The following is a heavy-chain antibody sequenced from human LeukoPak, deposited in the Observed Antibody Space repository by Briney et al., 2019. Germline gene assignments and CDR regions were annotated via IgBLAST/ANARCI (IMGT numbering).Heavy chain of an antibody. V-gene: IGHV3-30*18. CDR3: AKEGGGSGWDFDY. CDR2: ISYDGSNK. CDR1: GFTFSSYG. Sequence: GGSLRLSCVASGFTFSSYGMHWVRQAPGKGLEWVAVISYDGSNKYYADSVKGRFTISRDNSKNTLYLQMNSLRAEDTAVYYCAKEGGGSGWDFDYWGQGTLVTVSS. D-gene: IGHD6-19*01. J-gene: IGHJ4*02.